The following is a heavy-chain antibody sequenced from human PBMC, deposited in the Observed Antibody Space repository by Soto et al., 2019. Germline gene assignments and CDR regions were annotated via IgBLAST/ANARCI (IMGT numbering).Heavy chain of an antibody. CDR1: GFTFSSYS. J-gene: IGHJ4*02. CDR2: ITSSSSAI. Sequence: GGSLRLSCAASGFTFSSYSMDWVRQAPGKGLEWVSYITSSSSAINYTDSVKGRFTISRDNAKNTLFLQMNSLRAEDTAVYYCVRGWELLPAYWGQGTVVTVSS. V-gene: IGHV3-48*04. CDR3: VRGWELLPAY. D-gene: IGHD1-26*01.